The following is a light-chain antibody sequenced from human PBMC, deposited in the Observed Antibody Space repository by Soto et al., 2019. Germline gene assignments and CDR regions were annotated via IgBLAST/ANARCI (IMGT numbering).Light chain of an antibody. CDR3: GSWDSSLSAYV. CDR2: DDD. V-gene: IGLV1-51*01. Sequence: QSAMTQPPSVSAAPGQRVTISCSGSSSNIGGNSVSWYQQLPGTAPKLLIYDDDKRPLGIPDRFSGSKSGTSATLGITGFQTGDEADYYCGSWDSSLSAYVFGTGTKLTVL. CDR1: SSNIGGNS. J-gene: IGLJ1*01.